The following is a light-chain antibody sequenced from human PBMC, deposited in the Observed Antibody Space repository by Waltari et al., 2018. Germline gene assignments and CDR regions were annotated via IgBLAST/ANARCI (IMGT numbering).Light chain of an antibody. J-gene: IGLJ2*01. CDR3: SSYTSTDVV. V-gene: IGLV2-14*01. CDR1: SSDVGGYHY. CDR2: DVS. Sequence: QSALTQPASVSGSPGPSITLPCTGTSSDVGGYHYVSWYQQHPGKAPKLMIYDVSNRPSGVSNRFSGSKSGNTASLTISGLQAEDEADYYCSSYTSTDVVFGGGTKLTVL.